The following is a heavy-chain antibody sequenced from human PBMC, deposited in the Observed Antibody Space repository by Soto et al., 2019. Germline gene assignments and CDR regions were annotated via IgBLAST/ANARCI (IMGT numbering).Heavy chain of an antibody. J-gene: IGHJ4*02. CDR2: ISGSGGST. CDR3: AKDLGAVAGTSGYDY. D-gene: IGHD6-19*01. V-gene: IGHV3-23*01. Sequence: EVQLLESGGGLVQPGGSLRLSCAASGFTFSSYAMSWVCQAPGKGLEWVSAISGSGGSTYYADSVKGRFTISRDNSKNTLDLQMNSRRAEDTAVYYCAKDLGAVAGTSGYDYWGQGTLVTVSS. CDR1: GFTFSSYA.